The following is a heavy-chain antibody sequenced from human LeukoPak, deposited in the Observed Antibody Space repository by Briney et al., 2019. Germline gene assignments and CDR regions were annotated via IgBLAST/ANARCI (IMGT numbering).Heavy chain of an antibody. D-gene: IGHD1-1*01. J-gene: IGHJ3*02. CDR3: ARSSGTEAAFDI. CDR2: IIPIFGTA. CDR1: GGTFSSYA. Sequence: GASVKVSCKASGGTFSSYAISWVRQAPGQGLEWMGGIIPIFGTANYAQKFQGRVTITADESTSTAYMELSSLRSEDTAMYYCARSSGTEAAFDIWGQGTMVTVSS. V-gene: IGHV1-69*13.